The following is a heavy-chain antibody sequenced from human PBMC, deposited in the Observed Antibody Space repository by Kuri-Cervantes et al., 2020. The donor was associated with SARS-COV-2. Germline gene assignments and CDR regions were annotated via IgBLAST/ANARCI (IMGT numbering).Heavy chain of an antibody. Sequence: GSLRLSCTVSDDSISTNYYWGWIRQPPGKGLEWIGIIHHSGNTHYNPSLKSRVTISVDTSKNQFSLKLSSVTAADTAVYYCASPRLPQFEAFDIWGQGTMVTVSS. D-gene: IGHD3-10*01. J-gene: IGHJ3*02. CDR3: ASPRLPQFEAFDI. V-gene: IGHV4-38-2*02. CDR1: DDSISTNYY. CDR2: IHHSGNT.